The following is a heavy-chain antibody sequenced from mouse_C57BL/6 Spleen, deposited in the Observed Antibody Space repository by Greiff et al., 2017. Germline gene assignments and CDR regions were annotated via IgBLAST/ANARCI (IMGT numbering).Heavy chain of an antibody. J-gene: IGHJ3*01. CDR1: GFTFSDYG. CDR3: ARGDYDGLAY. Sequence: EVQLVESGGGLVKPGGSLKLSCAASGFTFSDYGMHWVRQAPETGLEWVAYISSGSSTIYYADTVKGRFTISRDNAKNTLFLQMTSLRSEDTAMYYCARGDYDGLAYWGQGTLVTVSA. CDR2: ISSGSSTI. D-gene: IGHD2-4*01. V-gene: IGHV5-17*01.